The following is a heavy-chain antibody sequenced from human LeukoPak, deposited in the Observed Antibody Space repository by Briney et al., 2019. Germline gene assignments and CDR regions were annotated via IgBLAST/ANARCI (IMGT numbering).Heavy chain of an antibody. Sequence: GGSLRLSCAASGFTFTSYAMSWVRQAPGKGLEWVSVLTGDGNTYYADSVKGRFTNSRDDSKNTLSLQMNSLRAEDTAVYFCAKVKWKLIGYFDYWGQGTLVTVSS. CDR2: LTGDGNT. J-gene: IGHJ4*02. V-gene: IGHV3-23*01. CDR3: AKVKWKLIGYFDY. D-gene: IGHD1-20*01. CDR1: GFTFTSYA.